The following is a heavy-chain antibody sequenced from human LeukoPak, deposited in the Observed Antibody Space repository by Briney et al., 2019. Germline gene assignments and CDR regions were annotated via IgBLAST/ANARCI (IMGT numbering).Heavy chain of an antibody. V-gene: IGHV1-8*01. J-gene: IGHJ4*02. CDR2: MNPNSGNT. CDR3: ARGKRYYDSSGYYSRYFDY. D-gene: IGHD3-22*01. Sequence: ASVKVSCKASGYTFTSYDINWVRQATGQGLERMGWMNPNSGNTGYAQKFQGRVTMTRNTSISTAYMELSSLRSEDTAVYYCARGKRYYDSSGYYSRYFDYWGQGTLVTVSS. CDR1: GYTFTSYD.